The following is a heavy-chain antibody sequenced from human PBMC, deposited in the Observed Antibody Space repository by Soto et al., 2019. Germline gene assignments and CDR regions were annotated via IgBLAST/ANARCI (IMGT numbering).Heavy chain of an antibody. CDR3: ARFLTAAGPLDDAFDI. V-gene: IGHV4-34*01. J-gene: IGHJ3*02. Sequence: SEILSLTCAFYVGSFSGYYWSWIRQPPGKGLEWIGEINHSGSTNYNPSLKSRVTISVDTSKNQFSLKLSSVTAADTAVYYCARFLTAAGPLDDAFDIWGQGTMVTVSS. D-gene: IGHD6-13*01. CDR2: INHSGST. CDR1: VGSFSGYY.